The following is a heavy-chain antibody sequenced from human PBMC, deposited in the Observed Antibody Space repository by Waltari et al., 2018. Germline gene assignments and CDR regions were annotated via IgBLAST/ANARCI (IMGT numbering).Heavy chain of an antibody. D-gene: IGHD3-10*01. Sequence: QVQLQQWGAGLLKPSETLSLTCAVYGGSFSGYYWSWIRQPPGKGLEWIGEINHSGSTNYNPSLKSRVTISVDTSKNQFSRKLSSVTAADTAVYYCARHLRLWFGSRNWFDPWGQGTLVTVSS. CDR3: ARHLRLWFGSRNWFDP. CDR2: INHSGST. J-gene: IGHJ5*02. CDR1: GGSFSGYY. V-gene: IGHV4-34*01.